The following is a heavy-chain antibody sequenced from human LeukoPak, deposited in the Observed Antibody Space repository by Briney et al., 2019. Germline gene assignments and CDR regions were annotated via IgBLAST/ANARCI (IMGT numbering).Heavy chain of an antibody. CDR2: IYYSGST. D-gene: IGHD3/OR15-3a*01. V-gene: IGHV4-59*08. Sequence: SETLSLTCTVSGASISNYYWSWIRQPPGKGLEWIGYIYYSGSTYHNPSLKSRVTISVDTSKNQFSLKLSSVTAADTAVYYCARRDLYYWGQGTLVTVSS. CDR1: GASISNYY. J-gene: IGHJ4*02. CDR3: ARRDLYY.